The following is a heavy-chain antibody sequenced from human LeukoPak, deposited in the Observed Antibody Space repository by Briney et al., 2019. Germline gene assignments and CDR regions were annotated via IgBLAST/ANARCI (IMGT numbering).Heavy chain of an antibody. CDR3: ARGPGYCSSTSCANRLNFDY. J-gene: IGHJ4*02. Sequence: GGSLRLSCAASGFTFSSYWMHWVRQAPGKGLVWVSRINTDGSTTSYADSVKGRFTISRDNAKNTLYLQMNSLRAEDTAVYYCARGPGYCSSTSCANRLNFDYWGQGTLVTVSS. V-gene: IGHV3-74*01. D-gene: IGHD2-2*01. CDR2: INTDGSTT. CDR1: GFTFSSYW.